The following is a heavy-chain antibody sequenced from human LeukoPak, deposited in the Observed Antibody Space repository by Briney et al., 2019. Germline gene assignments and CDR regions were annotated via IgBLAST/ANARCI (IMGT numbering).Heavy chain of an antibody. Sequence: SQTLSLTCTVSGGSISSGDYHWGWLRQPGGKGLEWIGYIYYSWSTYYTPSLKSRVTISVDTSKNQFSLKLSSVSAADTAIYCCARTDTAVVFLYYWGQGTLVTVSS. V-gene: IGHV4-30-4*08. D-gene: IGHD5-18*01. CDR2: IYYSWST. CDR1: GGSISSGDYH. CDR3: ARTDTAVVFLYY. J-gene: IGHJ4*02.